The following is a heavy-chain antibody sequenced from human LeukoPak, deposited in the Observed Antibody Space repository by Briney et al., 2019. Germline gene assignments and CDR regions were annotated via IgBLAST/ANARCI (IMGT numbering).Heavy chain of an antibody. Sequence: PSETLSLTCAVYGGSFSGYYWSWIRQPTGKGLEWIGYIYYSGSTDYNPSLKSRVTISVDTSKNQFSLKLSSVTAADTAVYYCAREGVTKYYFDYWGQGTLVTVSS. D-gene: IGHD4-11*01. V-gene: IGHV4-59*01. CDR3: AREGVTKYYFDY. CDR1: GGSFSGYY. CDR2: IYYSGST. J-gene: IGHJ4*02.